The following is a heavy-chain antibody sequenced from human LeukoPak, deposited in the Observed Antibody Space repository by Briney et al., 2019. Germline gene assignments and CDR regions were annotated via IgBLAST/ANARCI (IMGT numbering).Heavy chain of an antibody. Sequence: PGASLRLSCAASGFTFSSYAMGWVRQAPGKGLEWVSAIIGSGGSTYYADSVKGRFTISRHNSKNTLYLQMNSLRAEDTAVYYCAKVLLMTHSPGDYWGQGTLVTVSS. CDR1: GFTFSSYA. V-gene: IGHV3-23*01. J-gene: IGHJ4*02. CDR3: AKVLLMTHSPGDY. D-gene: IGHD3-16*01. CDR2: IIGSGGST.